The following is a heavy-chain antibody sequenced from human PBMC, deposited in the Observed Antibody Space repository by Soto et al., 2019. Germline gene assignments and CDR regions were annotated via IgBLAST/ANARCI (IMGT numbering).Heavy chain of an antibody. J-gene: IGHJ1*01. CDR2: IYHSGST. V-gene: IGHV4-30-2*01. Sequence: QLQLQESGSGLVKPSQTLSLTCAVSGGSISSGGYSWSWIRQPPGKGLECIGYIYHSGSTYYNPSCYCRVNISVDRTKKQFSLNLCYVTAAETAVYYCTRVSRDWGEGSVVTVSA. CDR1: GGSISSGGYS. CDR3: TRVSRD.